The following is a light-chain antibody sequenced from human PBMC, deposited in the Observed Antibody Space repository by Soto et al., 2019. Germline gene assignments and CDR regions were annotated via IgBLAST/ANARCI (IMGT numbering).Light chain of an antibody. V-gene: IGKV3D-7*01. Sequence: EIVLTQSPSTLSLSPGERATLSCRASQSVSNNYLAWYQQKPGQAPRLLIYGASNRATGIPDRFSGSGSGTDFTLTISCLQSEDFATYYCQQYYSYTITFGQGTRL. CDR2: GAS. CDR3: QQYYSYTIT. CDR1: QSVSNNY. J-gene: IGKJ5*01.